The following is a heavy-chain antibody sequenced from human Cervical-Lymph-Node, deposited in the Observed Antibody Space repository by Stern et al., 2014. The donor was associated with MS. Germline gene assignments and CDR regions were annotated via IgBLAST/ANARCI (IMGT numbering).Heavy chain of an antibody. CDR2: LYWDDDE. J-gene: IGHJ5*01. Sequence: QVTLKEYGPTLVKPTQTLTLTCTFSGFSLRTSGVGVGWIRQPPGQALQWLAHLYWDDDESYSPSLKTRLTITKDTSKNQVVLTMADMNPGDTGTYYCAHSGFRVPAAPGSFAFWGQGTVVTVSS. CDR1: GFSLRTSGVG. V-gene: IGHV2-5*02. CDR3: AHSGFRVPAAPGSFAF. D-gene: IGHD2-2*01.